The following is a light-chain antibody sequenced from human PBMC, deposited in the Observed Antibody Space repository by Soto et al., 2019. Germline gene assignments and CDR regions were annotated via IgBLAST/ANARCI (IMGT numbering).Light chain of an antibody. J-gene: IGKJ1*01. CDR2: GAS. Sequence: EIVLTQSPGTLSLSPGERATLSCRASQSISSSFFAWYQQRPGQAPRLLIYGASTRATGIPDRFSGSGSGTDFTLIISRLEPEDFAVYYCQQYGDSRTFGQGNKVEIK. V-gene: IGKV3-20*01. CDR3: QQYGDSRT. CDR1: QSISSSF.